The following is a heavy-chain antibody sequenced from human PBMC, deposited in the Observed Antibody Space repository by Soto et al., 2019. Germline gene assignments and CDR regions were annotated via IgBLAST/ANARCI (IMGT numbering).Heavy chain of an antibody. Sequence: SETLSLTCTVSGGCISSYYWSWIRQPAGEGLEWIGRIYTSGSTNYNPSLKSRVTMSVDTSKNQFSLKLSSVTAADTAVYYCAGDRAATGDWFDPWGQGTLVTVSS. CDR3: AGDRAATGDWFDP. V-gene: IGHV4-4*07. CDR2: IYTSGST. CDR1: GGCISSYY. D-gene: IGHD2-15*01. J-gene: IGHJ5*02.